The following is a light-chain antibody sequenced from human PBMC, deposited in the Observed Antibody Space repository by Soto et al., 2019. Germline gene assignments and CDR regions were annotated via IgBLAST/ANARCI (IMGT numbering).Light chain of an antibody. CDR3: QQYNTWPPWT. Sequence: EIVMTQSPATLSVSPGKRATLSCRSSQSISSNLAWYQHKPGQAPRLLIHAASIRATGIPARFSGSGSGTEVTLTISSRQSEDFAVYYCQQYNTWPPWTFGQGTKVEIK. J-gene: IGKJ1*01. CDR1: QSISSN. V-gene: IGKV3-15*01. CDR2: AAS.